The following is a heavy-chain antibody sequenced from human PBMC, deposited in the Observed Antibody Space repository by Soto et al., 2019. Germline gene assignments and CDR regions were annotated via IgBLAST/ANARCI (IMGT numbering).Heavy chain of an antibody. D-gene: IGHD3-16*02. CDR1: GYTFTSYG. Sequence: ASVKVSCKASGYTFTSYGISWVRQAPGQGLEWMGWISAYNGNTNYAQKLQGRVTMTTDTSTSTAYMELRSLRSDDTAVYYCARDSPTAYYDYVWGSYRFGMDGWGQGITVT. CDR2: ISAYNGNT. CDR3: ARDSPTAYYDYVWGSYRFGMDG. J-gene: IGHJ6*02. V-gene: IGHV1-18*01.